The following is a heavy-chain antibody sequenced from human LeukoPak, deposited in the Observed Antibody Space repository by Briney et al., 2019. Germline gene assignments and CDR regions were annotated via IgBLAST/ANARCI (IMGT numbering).Heavy chain of an antibody. D-gene: IGHD2-15*01. CDR2: INHSGST. V-gene: IGHV4-34*01. Sequence: PSETLSLTCAVYGGSFSGYYWSWIRQPPGKGLEWIGGINHSGSTNYNPSLKSRVTISVDTSKNQFSLKLSSVTAADTAVYYCAREGSLSGHLDYWGQGTLVTVSS. CDR3: AREGSLSGHLDY. CDR1: GGSFSGYY. J-gene: IGHJ4*02.